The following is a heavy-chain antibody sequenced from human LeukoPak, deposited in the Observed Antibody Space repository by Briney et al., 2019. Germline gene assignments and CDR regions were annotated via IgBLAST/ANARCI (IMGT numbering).Heavy chain of an antibody. Sequence: GGSLRLSCAASGFTFSSYGMHWVRQAPGKGVVWVAFIRYDGSNKYYADSVKGRFTISRDNSKNTLYLQMNSLRAEDTAVYYCAKDPEVRRVSGIAAAGPPFDYWGQGTLVTVSS. J-gene: IGHJ4*02. D-gene: IGHD6-13*01. CDR2: IRYDGSNK. CDR1: GFTFSSYG. CDR3: AKDPEVRRVSGIAAAGPPFDY. V-gene: IGHV3-30*02.